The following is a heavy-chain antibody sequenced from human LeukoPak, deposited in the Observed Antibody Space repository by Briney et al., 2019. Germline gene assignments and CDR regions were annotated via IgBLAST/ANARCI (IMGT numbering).Heavy chain of an antibody. CDR3: ARELVVAAHGALGY. V-gene: IGHV1-8*01. J-gene: IGHJ4*02. Sequence: ASVKVSCKASGYTFTSYDINGLRQATGQGLEGMGWMNPNSGNTGYAQKFQGRVTMTRNTSISTAYMELSSLRSEDTAVYYCARELVVAAHGALGYWGQGTLVTVSS. D-gene: IGHD2-15*01. CDR1: GYTFTSYD. CDR2: MNPNSGNT.